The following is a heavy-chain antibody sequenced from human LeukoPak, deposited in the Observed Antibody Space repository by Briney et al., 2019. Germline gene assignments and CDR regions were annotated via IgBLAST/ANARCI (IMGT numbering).Heavy chain of an antibody. CDR1: GFIFSRHW. J-gene: IGHJ4*02. CDR3: ASELLFPFDY. V-gene: IGHV3-7*03. D-gene: IGHD2-21*01. CDR2: IKQDGSEK. Sequence: GGSLRLSCAASGFIFSRHWMSWVRQAPGEGLEWVANIKQDGSEKYYVHSVKGRFTISRDNAKNSLYLQMNSLRAEDTAVYYCASELLFPFDYWGQGTLVTVSS.